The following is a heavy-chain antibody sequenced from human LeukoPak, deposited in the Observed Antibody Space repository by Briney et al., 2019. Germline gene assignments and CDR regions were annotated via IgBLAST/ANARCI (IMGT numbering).Heavy chain of an antibody. J-gene: IGHJ4*02. CDR2: ILYDGSNK. Sequence: PGRSLRLSCAASGFTFSSYGMHWVRQAPGKGIEWEAVILYDGSNKYYANSVKGRFTISRDNSKNTLYLQMNSLRAEDTAVYYCAKERCSGGSCYYYWGEGTLVTVSS. V-gene: IGHV3-30*18. D-gene: IGHD2-15*01. CDR3: AKERCSGGSCYYY. CDR1: GFTFSSYG.